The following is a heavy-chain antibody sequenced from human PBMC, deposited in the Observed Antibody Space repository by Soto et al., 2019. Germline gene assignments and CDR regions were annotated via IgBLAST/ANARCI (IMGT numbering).Heavy chain of an antibody. CDR1: GFTFSNFG. Sequence: QVQLVESGGGLVQPGRSLRLSCAASGFTFSNFGMHWVRQAPGKGLEWVAAISADGSDKYFSGSVKGRFTISRDNSKNTLFLQMNSLRVEDTAVYYCVKGSDVARQELDYWGQGTLVTVSS. D-gene: IGHD3-3*01. CDR3: VKGSDVARQELDY. CDR2: ISADGSDK. J-gene: IGHJ4*02. V-gene: IGHV3-30*18.